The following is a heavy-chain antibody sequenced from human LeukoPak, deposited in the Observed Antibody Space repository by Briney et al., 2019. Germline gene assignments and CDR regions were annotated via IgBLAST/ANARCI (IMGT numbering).Heavy chain of an antibody. CDR1: GGSISSSSYY. Sequence: SETLSLTCTVSGGSISSSSYYWGWIRQPPGKGLEWIGSIYYRGSTYYNPSLKSRVTISVDTSKNQFSLKLSSVTAADTAVYYCARLLYGSATHTIWFDPWGQGTLVTVSS. CDR3: ARLLYGSATHTIWFDP. V-gene: IGHV4-39*01. CDR2: IYYRGST. J-gene: IGHJ5*02. D-gene: IGHD3-10*01.